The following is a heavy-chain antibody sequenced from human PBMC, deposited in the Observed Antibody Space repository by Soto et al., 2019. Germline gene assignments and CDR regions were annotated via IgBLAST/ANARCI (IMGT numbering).Heavy chain of an antibody. D-gene: IGHD3-22*01. CDR3: ARDRYYDGVGYHYESAY. CDR1: GGDFINYG. J-gene: IGHJ4*02. CDR2: IIPIFRSA. V-gene: IGHV1-69*01. Sequence: LVQSGAEVKKPGSSVKVSXXAXGGDFINYGISXXXXXXXXGLEVMRGIIPIFRSANYAQKFQGRVTIAADESPTTAYMELTPLTSEDTAVYYCARDRYYDGVGYHYESAYWGQGTLVTVSS.